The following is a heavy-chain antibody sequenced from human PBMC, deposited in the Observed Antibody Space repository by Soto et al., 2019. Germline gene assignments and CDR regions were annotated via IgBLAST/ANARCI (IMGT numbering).Heavy chain of an antibody. J-gene: IGHJ4*02. CDR3: ARDGDGYGAY. V-gene: IGHV1-69*08. CDR2: IIPILGIA. CDR1: GGTFSRYT. D-gene: IGHD5-12*01. Sequence: QVQLVQSGAEVKKPGSSVKVSCKASGGTFSRYTISWVRQAPGQGLEWMGRIIPILGIANYAQKFQGRVTIXXDKSTSTAYMELSSLRSEDTAVYYCARDGDGYGAYWGQGTLVTVSS.